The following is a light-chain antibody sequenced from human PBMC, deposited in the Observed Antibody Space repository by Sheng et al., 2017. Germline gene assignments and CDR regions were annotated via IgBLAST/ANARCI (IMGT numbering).Light chain of an antibody. J-gene: IGLJ2*01. CDR3: QVWDRSSDHVV. CDR1: NIGGKS. Sequence: SYVLTQPPSVSVAPGKTARIICTGNNIGGKSVHWYQQKPGQAPVVVVYDDDDRPSGIPERFSGSNSGNTATLIISRVEDGDEADYYCQVWDRSSDHVVFGGGTKMTVL. CDR2: DDD. V-gene: IGLV3-21*01.